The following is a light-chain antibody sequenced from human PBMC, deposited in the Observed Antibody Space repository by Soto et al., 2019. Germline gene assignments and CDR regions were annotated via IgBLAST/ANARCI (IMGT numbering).Light chain of an antibody. V-gene: IGKV1-39*01. CDR1: QNIFSY. CDR2: AAS. Sequence: DIQMTQSPSSLSASVGDRVTITCRASQNIFSYLSWYQHKPGKAPKLLIYAASSLQSGVPSRFSGSGSGTDFALTISSLQPEDFATFYCQQSYSVPHTFGQGTKMEI. J-gene: IGKJ2*01. CDR3: QQSYSVPHT.